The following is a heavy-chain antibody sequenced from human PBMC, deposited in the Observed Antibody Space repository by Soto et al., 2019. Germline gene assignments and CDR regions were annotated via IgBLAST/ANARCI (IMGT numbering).Heavy chain of an antibody. CDR2: IVVGSGNT. V-gene: IGHV1-58*02. CDR1: GFTFSSSA. CDR3: AADQGSGWYNY. D-gene: IGHD6-19*01. Sequence: GASVKVSRKASGFTFSSSAIPGGRQARGQRLEWIGWIVVGSGNTNYAQKFQERVTITRDMSTSTAYMELSSLRSEDTAVYYCAADQGSGWYNYRGQGTLVTVSS. J-gene: IGHJ4*02.